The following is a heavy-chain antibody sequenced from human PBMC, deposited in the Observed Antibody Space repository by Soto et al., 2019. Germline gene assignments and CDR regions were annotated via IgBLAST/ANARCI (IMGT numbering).Heavy chain of an antibody. CDR1: GGSISSSSYY. J-gene: IGHJ4*02. Sequence: SETLSLTCTVSGGSISSSSYYWGWIRQPPGKGLEWIGSIYYSGSTYYNPSLKSRVTISVDTSKNQLYLKLSSVTAADTALYYCARHTPAISISDHWGQGTLVTVSS. CDR2: IYYSGST. V-gene: IGHV4-39*01. D-gene: IGHD2-15*01. CDR3: ARHTPAISISDH.